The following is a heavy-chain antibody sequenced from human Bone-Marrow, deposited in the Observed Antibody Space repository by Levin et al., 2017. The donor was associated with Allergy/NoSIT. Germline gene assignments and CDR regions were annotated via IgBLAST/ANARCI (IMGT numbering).Heavy chain of an antibody. CDR1: GFTFSDYY. D-gene: IGHD3-22*01. J-gene: IGHJ3*02. V-gene: IGHV3-11*01. CDR2: ISSSGSTI. Sequence: PGGSLRLSCAASGFTFSDYYMSWIRQAPGKGLEWVSYISSSGSTIYYADSVKGRFTISRDNAKNSLYLQMNSLRAEDTAVYYCARFDYYDSSGYYLKALRLDAFDIWGQGTMVTVSS. CDR3: ARFDYYDSSGYYLKALRLDAFDI.